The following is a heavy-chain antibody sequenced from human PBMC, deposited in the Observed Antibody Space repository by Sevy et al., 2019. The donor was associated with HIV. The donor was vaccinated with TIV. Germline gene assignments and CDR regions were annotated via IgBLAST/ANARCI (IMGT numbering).Heavy chain of an antibody. CDR3: ASDFKYYYDSSGRGAFDI. CDR2: IYYSGST. J-gene: IGHJ3*02. V-gene: IGHV4-30-4*01. Sequence: SETLSLTCTVSGGPISSGDYYWSWIRQPPGKGLEWIGYIYYSGSTYYNPSLKSRVTISVDTSKNQFSLKLSSVTAADTAVYYCASDFKYYYDSSGRGAFDIWGQGTMVTVSS. D-gene: IGHD3-22*01. CDR1: GGPISSGDYY.